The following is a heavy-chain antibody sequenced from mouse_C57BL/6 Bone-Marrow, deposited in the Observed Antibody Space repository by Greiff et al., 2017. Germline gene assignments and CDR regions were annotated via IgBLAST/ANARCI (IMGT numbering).Heavy chain of an antibody. J-gene: IGHJ1*03. CDR3: VIYYYGSSYWYFDF. V-gene: IGHV14-1*01. CDR1: GFNIKDYY. D-gene: IGHD1-1*01. CDR2: IDPEDGDT. Sequence: EVKLQESGAELVRPGASVKLSCTASGFNIKDYYMHWVKQRPEQGLEWIGRIDPEDGDTEYAPKFQGKATMTADTSSNTAYLQLSSLTSEDTAVYYCVIYYYGSSYWYFDFWGTGTTVTVSS.